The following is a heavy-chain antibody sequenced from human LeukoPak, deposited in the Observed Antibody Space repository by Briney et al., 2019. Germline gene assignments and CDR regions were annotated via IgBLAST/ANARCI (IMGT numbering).Heavy chain of an antibody. CDR2: INPSGGST. CDR1: GYTFTSYY. CDR3: ARYSNGGSSWLRAYYFDY. V-gene: IGHV1-46*01. D-gene: IGHD6-13*01. Sequence: ASVKVSCKASGYTFTSYYMHWVRQAPGQGLEWMGIINPSGGSTSYAQKFQGRVTMTRDTSTSTVYMELSSLRSEDTAVYYCARYSNGGSSWLRAYYFDYWGQGTLVTVSS. J-gene: IGHJ4*02.